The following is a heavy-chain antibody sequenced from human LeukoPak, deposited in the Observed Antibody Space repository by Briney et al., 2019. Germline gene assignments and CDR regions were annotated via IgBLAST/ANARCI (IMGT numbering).Heavy chain of an antibody. CDR2: ISYDGSNK. V-gene: IGHV3-30*04. D-gene: IGHD3-10*01. Sequence: GRSLRLSCAASGFTFSSSAMHWVRQAPGKGLEWVAIISYDGSNKYYADSVKGRFTISRDNSKNTLYLQVNSLRAEDTAVYYCARDTYGSGSYPYYYYYYMDVWGKGTTVTISS. CDR3: ARDTYGSGSYPYYYYYYMDV. J-gene: IGHJ6*03. CDR1: GFTFSSSA.